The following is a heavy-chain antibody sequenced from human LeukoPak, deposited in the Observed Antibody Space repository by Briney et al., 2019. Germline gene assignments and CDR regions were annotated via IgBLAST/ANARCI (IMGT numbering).Heavy chain of an antibody. CDR1: GYPVTGHY. V-gene: IGHV1-2*02. D-gene: IGHD5-18*01. CDR3: AKDAYSGFSSSYNMDS. J-gene: IGHJ4*02. Sequence: ASVQVSFKASGYPVTGHYLHWVRQAPGQGLEWMGWINPNSGVTNYAQKFQGRVTMTRDTSINTAYMELHSLTSDDTAMYYCAKDAYSGFSSSYNMDSWGQGTLVTVSS. CDR2: INPNSGVT.